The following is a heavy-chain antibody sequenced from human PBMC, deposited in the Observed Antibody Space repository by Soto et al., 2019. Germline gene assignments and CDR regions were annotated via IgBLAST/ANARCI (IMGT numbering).Heavy chain of an antibody. D-gene: IGHD2-15*01. CDR1: GFTFSTYW. CDR2: IKQDGSEK. CDR3: ARRSSGRLTTAWAPLDW. V-gene: IGHV3-7*03. J-gene: IGHJ4*02. Sequence: GGSLRLSCAASGFTFSTYWMTWVRQAPGKGLEWVANIKQDGSEKFYVGSVRGRFTISRDNAKNSMFLQMNSLRAEDTAVYYCARRSSGRLTTAWAPLDWWGQGTLVTVSS.